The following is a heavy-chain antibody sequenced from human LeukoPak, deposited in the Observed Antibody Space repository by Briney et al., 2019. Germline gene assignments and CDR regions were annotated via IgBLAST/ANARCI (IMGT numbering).Heavy chain of an antibody. CDR2: ISGSGGST. CDR3: AKDSGDFRYCSGGSCHGPGYFDY. CDR1: GFTFSSYA. J-gene: IGHJ4*02. V-gene: IGHV3-23*01. D-gene: IGHD2-15*01. Sequence: HGESLKISCAASGFTFSSYAMSWVRQAPGKGLEWVSAISGSGGSTYYADSVKGRFTISRDNSKNTLYLQMNSLRAEDTAVYYCAKDSGDFRYCSGGSCHGPGYFDYWGQGTLVTVSS.